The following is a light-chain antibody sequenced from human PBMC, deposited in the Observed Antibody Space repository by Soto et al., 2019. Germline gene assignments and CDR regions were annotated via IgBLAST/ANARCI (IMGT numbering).Light chain of an antibody. CDR1: RGSIASNY. V-gene: IGLV6-57*01. Sequence: NFMLTQPHSVSESPGQTVTISCTRSRGSIASNYVQWYQQRPGSSPTTVIYEDNQRPSGVPDRFSGSIDSSSNSASLTISRLETEDEADYYCQSYDATNQVFGGGTKLTVL. J-gene: IGLJ3*02. CDR3: QSYDATNQV. CDR2: EDN.